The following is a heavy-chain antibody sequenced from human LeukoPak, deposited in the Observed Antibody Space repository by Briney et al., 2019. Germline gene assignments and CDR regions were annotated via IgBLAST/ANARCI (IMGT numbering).Heavy chain of an antibody. CDR3: AKEGPVATSFDY. Sequence: GGSLRLSCAASGFTFSSYSMNWVRQAPGKGLEWVSSISSSSSYIYYADSVKGRFTISRDNSKNTLYLQMNSLRAEDTAVYYCAKEGPVATSFDYWGQGTLVTVSS. J-gene: IGHJ4*02. D-gene: IGHD5-12*01. CDR1: GFTFSSYS. V-gene: IGHV3-21*04. CDR2: ISSSSSYI.